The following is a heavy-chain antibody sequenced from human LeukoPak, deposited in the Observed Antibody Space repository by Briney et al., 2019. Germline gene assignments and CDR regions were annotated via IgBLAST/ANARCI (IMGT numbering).Heavy chain of an antibody. Sequence: ASVKVSCKASGGTFSSYAISWVRQAPGQGLEWMGGIIPIFGTANYAQKFQGRVTITADESTSTAYMELSSLRSEDTAVYYCARPREMATISAFDIWGQGTMVTVSS. CDR1: GGTFSSYA. V-gene: IGHV1-69*13. J-gene: IGHJ3*02. CDR2: IIPIFGTA. CDR3: ARPREMATISAFDI. D-gene: IGHD5-24*01.